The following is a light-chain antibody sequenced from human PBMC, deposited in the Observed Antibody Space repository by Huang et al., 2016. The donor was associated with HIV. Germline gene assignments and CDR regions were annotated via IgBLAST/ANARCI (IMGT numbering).Light chain of an antibody. CDR1: QSVLKTSNNKNC. CDR3: HQYYDTPQT. Sequence: DIVVTQSPDSLALSLGGRAAINCTASQSVLKTSNNKNCLSWYQLKPGQPPKLLIYCASTRESGVPDRFSGRGSGTHFTLTIASLQAEDVAVYYCHQYYDTPQTFGQGTKVEVK. J-gene: IGKJ1*01. V-gene: IGKV4-1*01. CDR2: CAS.